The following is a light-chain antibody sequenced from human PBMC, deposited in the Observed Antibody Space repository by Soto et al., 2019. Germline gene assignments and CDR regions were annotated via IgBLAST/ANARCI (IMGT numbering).Light chain of an antibody. CDR3: QQYNSYSRT. CDR1: QSISNW. J-gene: IGKJ1*01. V-gene: IGKV1-5*01. Sequence: IQMTQSPSTLSASVGDRVTITCRASQSISNWMAWYQQKPGKAPKLLIYDASSLEGGVPSRFSGSGSGTKFTLTISSLQPDDFATYYCQQYNSYSRTFGQGTKVEIK. CDR2: DAS.